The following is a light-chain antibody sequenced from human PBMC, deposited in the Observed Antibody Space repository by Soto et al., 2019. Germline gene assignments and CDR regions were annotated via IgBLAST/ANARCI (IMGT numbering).Light chain of an antibody. CDR2: RDS. V-gene: IGLV1-47*02. Sequence: QSALTQPPSASGTPGQSVTISCSGSGSNIGISSVYWFQQVSGAAPKLVIYRDSRRPAGVPDRISGSKSGTSASLAISGLRSEDEADYYCQSFDGSLSGYVFGTGTKVTVL. CDR1: GSNIGISS. CDR3: QSFDGSLSGYV. J-gene: IGLJ1*01.